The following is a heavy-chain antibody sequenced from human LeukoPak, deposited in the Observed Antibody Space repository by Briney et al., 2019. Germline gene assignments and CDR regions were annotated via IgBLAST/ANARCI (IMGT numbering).Heavy chain of an antibody. CDR1: GFTVSSYG. CDR2: ISGSGGST. CDR3: AKDLLSAAAGTDP. J-gene: IGHJ5*02. D-gene: IGHD6-13*01. V-gene: IGHV3-23*01. Sequence: PGASLRLSCAASGFTVSSYGMSWVRQAPGKWLGWVSAISGSGGSTYYADSVKGRFTISRDNSKNTLYLQMNSLRAEDTAVYYCAKDLLSAAAGTDPWGQGTLVTVSS.